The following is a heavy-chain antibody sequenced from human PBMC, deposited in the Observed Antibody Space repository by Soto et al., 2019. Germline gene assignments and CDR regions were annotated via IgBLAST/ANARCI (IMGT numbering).Heavy chain of an antibody. CDR1: GGTFSSYA. J-gene: IGHJ4*02. CDR3: ARDQPRGDSSGYYSELDY. V-gene: IGHV1-69*01. CDR2: IIPIFGTA. D-gene: IGHD3-22*01. Sequence: QVQLVQSGAEVKKPGSSVKVSCKASGGTFSSYAISWVRQAPGQGLEWMGGIIPIFGTANYAQKFQGRVTITADESTSTAYMELSSLRSEDTAVYYCARDQPRGDSSGYYSELDYWGQGTLVTVSS.